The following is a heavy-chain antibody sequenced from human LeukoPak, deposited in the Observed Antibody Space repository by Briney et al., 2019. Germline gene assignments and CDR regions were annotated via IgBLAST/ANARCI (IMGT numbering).Heavy chain of an antibody. CDR1: GYTLSGYY. D-gene: IGHD3-10*01. CDR2: INPNSGGT. V-gene: IGHV1-2*02. CDR3: ATVGFRGNFDY. Sequence: ASVKVSCKASGYTLSGYYIHWVRQAPGQGLEWMGWINPNSGGTNYAQKFQGRVTMTRATSISTAYMELSRLRSDDTAVYYCATVGFRGNFDYWGQGTLVTVSS. J-gene: IGHJ4*02.